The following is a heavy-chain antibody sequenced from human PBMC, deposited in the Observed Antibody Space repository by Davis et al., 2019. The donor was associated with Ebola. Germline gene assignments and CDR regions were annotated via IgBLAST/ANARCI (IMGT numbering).Heavy chain of an antibody. D-gene: IGHD4-17*01. Sequence: SAKVSCKASAGTFSSYAISWLLHAPGQGLEWMVGFIHIFGTANYAQKFQGRVTITADKSTSTAYMELRSLRSEDTAVYYCARDYGDYGFDPWGQGTLVTVSS. V-gene: IGHV1-69*06. CDR2: FIHIFGTA. CDR3: ARDYGDYGFDP. CDR1: AGTFSSYA. J-gene: IGHJ5*02.